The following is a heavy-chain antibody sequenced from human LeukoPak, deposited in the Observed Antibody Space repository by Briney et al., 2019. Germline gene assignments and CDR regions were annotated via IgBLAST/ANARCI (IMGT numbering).Heavy chain of an antibody. CDR3: ARGPGGGYDSPSGMDV. CDR2: LNPDGRIT. V-gene: IGHV1-2*06. CDR1: GYTVTDYY. D-gene: IGHD5-12*01. Sequence: GASVKVSCKASGYTVTDYYMHWVRQAPGQGLEWMGLLNPDGRITNYAQKFQGRVTMTRDTSISTAYMELSRLRSDDTAVYYCARGPGGGYDSPSGMDVWGQGTTVTVSS. J-gene: IGHJ6*02.